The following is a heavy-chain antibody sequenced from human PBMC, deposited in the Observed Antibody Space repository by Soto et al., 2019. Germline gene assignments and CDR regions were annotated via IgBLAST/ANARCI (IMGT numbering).Heavy chain of an antibody. CDR3: AGQYSSGYYSFDY. V-gene: IGHV4-59*01. Sequence: SEILSLTCTVSGGSISSYYWSWIRQPPGKGLEWIGYIYYSGSTNYNPSLKSRVTISVDTSKNQFSLKLSSVTAADTAVYYCAGQYSSGYYSFDYWGQGTLVNVSS. CDR1: GGSISSYY. CDR2: IYYSGST. D-gene: IGHD3-22*01. J-gene: IGHJ4*02.